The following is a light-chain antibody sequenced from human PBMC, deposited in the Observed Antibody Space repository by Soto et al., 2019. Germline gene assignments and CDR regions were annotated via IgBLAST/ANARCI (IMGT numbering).Light chain of an antibody. CDR3: QQYNNRPRT. Sequence: EIVMTQSPATLSVSPGERATLSCRASQSVSSNLAWYQQKPGQAPRLLIYGASTRATGIPARFSGSGSGTEFTLTISSLQSEDFAVYYCQQYNNRPRTFGQGTKAEIK. J-gene: IGKJ1*01. V-gene: IGKV3-15*01. CDR1: QSVSSN. CDR2: GAS.